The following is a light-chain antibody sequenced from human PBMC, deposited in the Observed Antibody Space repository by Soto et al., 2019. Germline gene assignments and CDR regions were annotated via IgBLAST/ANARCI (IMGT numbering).Light chain of an antibody. V-gene: IGLV2-11*01. CDR1: SSDVGGYNY. CDR3: CSYAGSYTHYV. J-gene: IGLJ1*01. Sequence: QSALTQPRSVSGSPGQSITISCTGTSSDVGGYNYVSWYRQHPVKAPKLMIYDVSKRPSGVPDRFSDSKSGNTASLTSSGIQAEDEADYYCCSYAGSYTHYVFGTGTKVTVL. CDR2: DVS.